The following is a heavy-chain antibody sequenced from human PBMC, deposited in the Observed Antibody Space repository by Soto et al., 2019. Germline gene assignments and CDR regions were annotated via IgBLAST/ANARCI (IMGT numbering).Heavy chain of an antibody. CDR3: ATGIRSSWYGGDYYYYGMDV. D-gene: IGHD6-13*01. J-gene: IGHJ6*02. CDR2: ISYDGSNK. CDR1: GFTFSSYG. V-gene: IGHV3-30*03. Sequence: QVQLVESGGGVVQPGRSLRLSCAASGFTFSSYGMHWVRQAPGKGLEWVAVISYDGSNKYYADSVKGRFTISRDNSKNTLYLQMNSLRAEDTAVYYCATGIRSSWYGGDYYYYGMDVWGQGTTVTVSS.